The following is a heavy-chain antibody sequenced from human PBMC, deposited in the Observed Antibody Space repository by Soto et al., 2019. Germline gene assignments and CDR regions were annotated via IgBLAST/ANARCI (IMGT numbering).Heavy chain of an antibody. CDR1: GGSISSSSYY. V-gene: IGHV4-39*01. D-gene: IGHD3-22*01. CDR3: ARHYYDTLGY. Sequence: SLTCTVSGGSISSSSYYWGWIRQPPGKGLEWIGSIYYSGSTYYNPSLKSRVTISVDTSKNQFSLKLSSVTAADTAVYYCARHYYDTLGYWGQGTLVTVSS. J-gene: IGHJ4*02. CDR2: IYYSGST.